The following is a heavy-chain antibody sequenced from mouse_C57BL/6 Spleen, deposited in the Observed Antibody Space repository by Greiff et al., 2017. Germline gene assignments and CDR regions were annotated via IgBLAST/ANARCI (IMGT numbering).Heavy chain of an antibody. J-gene: IGHJ1*03. V-gene: IGHV3-1*01. CDR2: ISYSGST. CDR3: ARNYDYDGGYFDV. CDR1: GYSITSGYD. D-gene: IGHD2-4*01. Sequence: EVKVVESGPGMVKPSQSLSLTCTVTGYSITSGYDWHWIRHFPGNKLEWMGYISYSGSTNYNPSLKSRISITHDTSKNHFFLKLNSVTTEDTATYYCARNYDYDGGYFDVWGTGTTVTVSS.